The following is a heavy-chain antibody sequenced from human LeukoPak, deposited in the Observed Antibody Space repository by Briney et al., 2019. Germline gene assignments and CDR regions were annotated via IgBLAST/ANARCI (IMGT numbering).Heavy chain of an antibody. Sequence: SGTLSLTCAVSGGSISSSNWWSWVRQPPGKGLEWIGEIYHSGSTNYNPSLKSRVTISVDTSKNQFSLKLSSVTAADTAVYYCARQTSSSWSSRDYWGQGTLVTVSS. CDR3: ARQTSSSWSSRDY. J-gene: IGHJ4*02. D-gene: IGHD6-13*01. V-gene: IGHV4-4*02. CDR1: GGSISSSNW. CDR2: IYHSGST.